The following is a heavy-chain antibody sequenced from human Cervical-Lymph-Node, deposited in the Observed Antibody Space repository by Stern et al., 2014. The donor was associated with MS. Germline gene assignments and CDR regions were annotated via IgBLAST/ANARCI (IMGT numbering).Heavy chain of an antibody. Sequence: QMQLVQSGAEVKKPGSSVKVSCRASGGTFSNYALSWVRLAPGQGLDWMGGILPKFGTTNYAEKFEGRITITADTSTDIAYMELHSLRSEDTAVYCCARGQPLFWGMEVWGQGTTVTVSS. J-gene: IGHJ6*02. CDR1: GGTFSNYA. V-gene: IGHV1-69*06. CDR3: ARGQPLFWGMEV. D-gene: IGHD2-2*01. CDR2: ILPKFGTT.